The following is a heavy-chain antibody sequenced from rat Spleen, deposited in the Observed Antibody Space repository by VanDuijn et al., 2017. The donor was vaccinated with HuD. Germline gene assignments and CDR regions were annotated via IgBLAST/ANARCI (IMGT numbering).Heavy chain of an antibody. D-gene: IGHD1-11*01. CDR3: TAGGGYWDY. CDR2: ISYDGTTT. CDR1: GFTFSNYD. V-gene: IGHV5-20*01. J-gene: IGHJ2*01. Sequence: EVQLVESGGGLVQPGRSMKLSCAASGFTFSNYDMAWVRQAPTKGLEWVASISYDGTTTYYRDFVKGRFTISRDNAKSTLYLQMISLRSEDTATYYCTAGGGYWDYWGQGVMVTVSS.